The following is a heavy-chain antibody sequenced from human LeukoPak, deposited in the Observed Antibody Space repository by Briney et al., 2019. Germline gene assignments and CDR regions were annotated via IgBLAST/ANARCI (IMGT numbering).Heavy chain of an antibody. Sequence: GGSLRLSCAASGFTVNSNYMSWVRQAPGKGLEWVSLIYSGGDTYYADSVKGRFTISRDNSKNTLYLQMNSQRAEDTAVYYCARSLYFDYWGQGTLVTVSS. CDR1: GFTVNSNY. V-gene: IGHV3-66*01. CDR2: IYSGGDT. CDR3: ARSLYFDY. J-gene: IGHJ4*02.